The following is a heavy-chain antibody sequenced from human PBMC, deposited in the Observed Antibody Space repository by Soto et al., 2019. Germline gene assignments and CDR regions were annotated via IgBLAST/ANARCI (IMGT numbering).Heavy chain of an antibody. CDR2: IIPILGIA. V-gene: IGHV1-69*02. CDR1: GGTFSSST. Sequence: QVQLVQSGAEVKKPGSSVKVSCKASGGTFSSSTISWVLQAPGQGLEWMGRIIPILGIANYAQEFQGKVTITADKSTSKAYMELSSVRSEDTAVYYCARGLKYCSGGSCKWGYWGQGTLVTVSS. J-gene: IGHJ4*01. CDR3: ARGLKYCSGGSCKWGY. D-gene: IGHD2-15*01.